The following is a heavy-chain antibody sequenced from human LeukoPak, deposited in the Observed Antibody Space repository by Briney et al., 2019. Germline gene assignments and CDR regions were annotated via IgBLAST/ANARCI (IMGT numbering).Heavy chain of an antibody. CDR3: ARDNSIHERGWWFDP. Sequence: ASVKVSCKASGYTFTSYGISWVRQAPGQGLEWMGWINPNSGGTNYAQKFQGRVTMTRDMSTTTDYMELSSLKSDDTAVYYCARDNSIHERGWWFDPWGQGTLVTVSS. CDR1: GYTFTSYG. CDR2: INPNSGGT. V-gene: IGHV1-2*02. J-gene: IGHJ5*02. D-gene: IGHD4-23*01.